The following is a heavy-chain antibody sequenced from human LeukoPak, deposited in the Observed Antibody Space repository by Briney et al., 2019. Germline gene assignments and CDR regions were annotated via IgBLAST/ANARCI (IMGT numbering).Heavy chain of an antibody. Sequence: GGSLRLSCAASGFTFSSYAMNWVRQAPGKGLEWVSNISGSGRSTYYADSVKGRLTISRDNTQNSLSLQMNSLRAEDTAVYYCVREAAATLFDYWGQGTLVTVSS. D-gene: IGHD1-26*01. J-gene: IGHJ4*02. V-gene: IGHV3-23*01. CDR1: GFTFSSYA. CDR2: ISGSGRST. CDR3: VREAAATLFDY.